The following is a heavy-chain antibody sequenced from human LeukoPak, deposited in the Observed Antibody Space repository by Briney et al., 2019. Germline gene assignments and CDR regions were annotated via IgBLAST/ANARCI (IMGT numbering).Heavy chain of an antibody. V-gene: IGHV3-30*18. CDR3: AKPEGSDYYYPPSDAFDI. CDR1: GFLFSSHG. D-gene: IGHD4-17*01. J-gene: IGHJ3*02. CDR2: ISYDGSNQ. Sequence: GGSLRLSCEASGFLFSSHGMHWVRQPPGKGLEWVAIISYDGSNQYYVDSVKGRFTISRDNSKNTLYLQMNSLRAEDTAIYYCAKPEGSDYYYPPSDAFDIWGQGTMVTVSS.